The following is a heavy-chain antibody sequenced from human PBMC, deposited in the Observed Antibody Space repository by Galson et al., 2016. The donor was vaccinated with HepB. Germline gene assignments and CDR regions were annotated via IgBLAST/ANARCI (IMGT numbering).Heavy chain of an antibody. V-gene: IGHV3-43*01. J-gene: IGHJ6*02. CDR2: ISWNGGNT. CDR3: AKDQGDSSTGSYYDCYGMDV. Sequence: SLRLSCAASGFNFDDYTMHWVRQAPGKGLEWVSLISWNGGNTYYADSVKGRFTISRDNSKNSLYLQMNSLKTEDTALYYCAKDQGDSSTGSYYDCYGMDVWGQGTTVTVSS. CDR1: GFNFDDYT. D-gene: IGHD2-2*01.